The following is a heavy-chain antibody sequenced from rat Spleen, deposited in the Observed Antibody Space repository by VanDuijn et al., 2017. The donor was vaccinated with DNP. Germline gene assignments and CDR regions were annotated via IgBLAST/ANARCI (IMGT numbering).Heavy chain of an antibody. CDR1: GFTFSDYN. J-gene: IGHJ2*01. V-gene: IGHV5S10*01. Sequence: EVQLVESGGGLVQPGRSLKLSCAASGFTFSDYNMAWVRQAPKKGLEWVATITYEGSNTYYRDSVKGRFTISRDNAKNTLYLQMNSLRSEDTATYYCARGGRSYFDYWGQGVMVTVSS. D-gene: IGHD1-11*01. CDR3: ARGGRSYFDY. CDR2: ITYEGSNT.